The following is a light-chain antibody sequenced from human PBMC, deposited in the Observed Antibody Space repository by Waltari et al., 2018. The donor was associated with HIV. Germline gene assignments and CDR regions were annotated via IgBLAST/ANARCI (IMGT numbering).Light chain of an antibody. Sequence: QSVLTQPPSVSGAPGQRVTISCTGTSSNIGAGSGVHWYQHLPGTAPKLLISDKRSRPSGVPDRFSASTSGDSASLAITGFQAEDEAVYYCHSYDIGLSAWVFGGGTRVTAL. J-gene: IGLJ3*02. CDR1: SSNIGAGSG. CDR3: HSYDIGLSAWV. CDR2: DKR. V-gene: IGLV1-40*01.